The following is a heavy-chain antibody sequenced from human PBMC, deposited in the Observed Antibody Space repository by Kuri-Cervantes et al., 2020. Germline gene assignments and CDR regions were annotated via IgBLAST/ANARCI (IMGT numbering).Heavy chain of an antibody. CDR2: ISYDGSNK. V-gene: IGHV3-30*18. CDR3: AKDFSSGSVDTVMVLDY. D-gene: IGHD5-18*01. J-gene: IGHJ4*02. CDR1: GFTFSSYG. Sequence: GGSLRLSCAASGFTFSSYGIHWVRQAPGRGLEWVAIISYDGSNKYYADSVKGRFTISRDNSKNTLYLQMNSLRAEDTAVYYCAKDFSSGSVDTVMVLDYWGQGTLVTVSS.